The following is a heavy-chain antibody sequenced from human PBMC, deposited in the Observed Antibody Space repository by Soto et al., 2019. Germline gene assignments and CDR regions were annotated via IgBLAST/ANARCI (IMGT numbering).Heavy chain of an antibody. Sequence: PGGSLRPPRPASGFPFSNYVKNWSRQAPREGLDRVSSLTGSGGVPHYADSGKGRFTVSRDDSKITLFLQMNSLKAEDTAVYYCARVSGTITIFGVLIPTHWYFDLWGRGTLVTVSS. J-gene: IGHJ2*01. V-gene: IGHV3-23*01. CDR2: LTGSGGVP. CDR1: GFPFSNYV. CDR3: ARVSGTITIFGVLIPTHWYFDL. D-gene: IGHD3-3*01.